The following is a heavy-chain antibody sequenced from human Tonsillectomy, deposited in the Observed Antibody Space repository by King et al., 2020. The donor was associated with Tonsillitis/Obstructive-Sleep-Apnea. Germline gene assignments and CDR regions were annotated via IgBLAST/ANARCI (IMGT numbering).Heavy chain of an antibody. D-gene: IGHD5-24*01. CDR2: ISSSSGYL. J-gene: IGHJ3*02. V-gene: IGHV3-21*01. CDR1: GFTFSPYS. CDR3: ASEKAEMGDAFDI. Sequence: VQLVESGGGLVTPWGSLRLSCAASGFTFSPYSLNWVRQAPGEGLEWGSSISSSSGYLYYADSVKGRFTTSSDNARNSLYLQMNSLRAEDTAVYYCASEKAEMGDAFDIWGQGTMVTVSS.